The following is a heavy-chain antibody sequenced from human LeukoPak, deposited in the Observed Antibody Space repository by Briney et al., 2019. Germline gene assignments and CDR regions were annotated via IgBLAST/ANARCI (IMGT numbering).Heavy chain of an antibody. CDR1: GGSISSSSYY. V-gene: IGHV4-39*07. Sequence: SETLSLTCTVSGGSISSSSYYWGWIRQPPGKGLEWIGSIYYSGSTYYNPSLKSRVTISVDTSKNQFSLKLSSVTAADTAVYYCASLAYSFAFVAFDIWGQGTMVTVSS. J-gene: IGHJ3*02. D-gene: IGHD2/OR15-2a*01. CDR3: ASLAYSFAFVAFDI. CDR2: IYYSGST.